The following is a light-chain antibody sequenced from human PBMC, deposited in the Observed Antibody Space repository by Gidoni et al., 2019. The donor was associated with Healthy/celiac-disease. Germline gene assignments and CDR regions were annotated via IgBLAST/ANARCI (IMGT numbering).Light chain of an antibody. Sequence: SYELTQPPSVSVSPGQTARITCSGDALPKQYAYWYQQKPGQAPVLVIYKDSARPSGIPERFSGSSSGTTVTLTISGVQAEDEADYYCQSADSSGTLVVFGGGTKLTVL. CDR1: ALPKQY. J-gene: IGLJ2*01. CDR3: QSADSSGTLVV. CDR2: KDS. V-gene: IGLV3-25*02.